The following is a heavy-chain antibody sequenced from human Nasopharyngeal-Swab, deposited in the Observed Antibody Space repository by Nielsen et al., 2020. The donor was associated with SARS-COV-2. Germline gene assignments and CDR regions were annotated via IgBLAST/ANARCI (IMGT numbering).Heavy chain of an antibody. Sequence: GGSLRLSCAASGFTFSSYSLHWVRQAPGMGLKWVSYISSSTSTIYYTDSVKGRFTVSRDNAKNTLYLQTNSLRVEDTAVYYCAKAPYLRGLDVWGQGTTVTVSS. V-gene: IGHV3-48*04. J-gene: IGHJ6*02. CDR1: GFTFSSYS. CDR3: AKAPYLRGLDV. CDR2: ISSSTSTI. D-gene: IGHD2-21*01.